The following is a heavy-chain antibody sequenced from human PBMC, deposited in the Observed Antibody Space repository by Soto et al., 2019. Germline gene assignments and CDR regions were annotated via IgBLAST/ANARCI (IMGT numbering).Heavy chain of an antibody. J-gene: IGHJ5*02. V-gene: IGHV3-48*01. CDR3: ARVLTFYDTSGPRGWFDP. CDR2: ISITSSNI. Sequence: PGGSLRLSCAASGFSLRSYSMNWLRQAPGKGLEWVSYISITSSNIYYADSVKGRFTISRDNAKNSLYLQMNSLRAEDTAMYYCARVLTFYDTSGPRGWFDPWGQGTLVTVSS. CDR1: GFSLRSYS. D-gene: IGHD3-22*01.